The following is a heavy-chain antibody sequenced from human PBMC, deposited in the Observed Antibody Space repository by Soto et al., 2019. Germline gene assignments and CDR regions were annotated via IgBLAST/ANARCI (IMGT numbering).Heavy chain of an antibody. CDR1: GGTFSSYA. D-gene: IGHD3-10*01. CDR2: IIPIFGTA. V-gene: IGHV1-69*01. CDR3: ARDGGDYYGSGSYYFEGYYYGMDV. J-gene: IGHJ6*02. Sequence: QVQLVQSGAEVKKPGSSVKVSCKASGGTFSSYAISWVRQAPGQGLEWMGGIIPIFGTANYAQKFQGRVTITADDSTSTAYMELSSLRAEDTAVYYCARDGGDYYGSGSYYFEGYYYGMDVWGQGTTVTVSS.